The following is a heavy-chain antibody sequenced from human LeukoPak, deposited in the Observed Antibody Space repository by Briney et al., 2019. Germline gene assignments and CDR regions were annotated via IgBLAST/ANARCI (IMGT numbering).Heavy chain of an antibody. Sequence: SETLSLTCTVSGGSISSSSYYWGWIRPPPGKGLEWIGSIYYSGSTYYNPSLKSRVTISVDTSKNQFSLKLSSVTAADTAVYYCARQVRGFDYWGQGTLVTVSS. CDR2: IYYSGST. CDR1: GGSISSSSYY. CDR3: ARQVRGFDY. J-gene: IGHJ4*02. V-gene: IGHV4-39*01. D-gene: IGHD3-10*01.